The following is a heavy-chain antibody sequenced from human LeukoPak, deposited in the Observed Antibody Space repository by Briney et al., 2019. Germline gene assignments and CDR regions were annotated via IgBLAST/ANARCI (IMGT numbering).Heavy chain of an antibody. Sequence: GGSLRLSCEAAGLTFRSYWMRWVRQAPGKGLLWVSGINGNGSTTEYADFVRGRFTISRDNAKNTLYLQLHSLRDEDTAVYYCIRGGGGWAYWGQGTLVTVSS. D-gene: IGHD2-15*01. V-gene: IGHV3-74*01. CDR3: IRGGGGWAY. CDR1: GLTFRSYW. CDR2: INGNGSTT. J-gene: IGHJ4*02.